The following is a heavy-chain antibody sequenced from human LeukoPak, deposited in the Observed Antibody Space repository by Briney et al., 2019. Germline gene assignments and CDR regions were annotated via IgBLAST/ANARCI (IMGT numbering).Heavy chain of an antibody. V-gene: IGHV3-23*01. CDR2: ISASGDRT. J-gene: IGHJ3*02. D-gene: IGHD3-16*02. Sequence: KTGGSLILSCAASGFTFSTYAMSWVRQAPGKGLEWVSDISASGDRTYYADSVKGRFTISRDNPKNTLSLQMNSLRVEDTAIYYCAKDIELSILGLGTMVTVSS. CDR3: AKDIELSI. CDR1: GFTFSTYA.